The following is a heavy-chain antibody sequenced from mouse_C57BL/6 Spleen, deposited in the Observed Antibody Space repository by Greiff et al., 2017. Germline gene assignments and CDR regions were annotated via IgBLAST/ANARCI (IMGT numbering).Heavy chain of an antibody. CDR3: AKSSILTTDPVFDY. CDR2: ISDGGRYT. V-gene: IGHV5-4*01. D-gene: IGHD2-12*01. J-gene: IGHJ2*01. CDR1: GFTFSSYA. Sequence: EVQRVESGGGLVKPGGSLKLSCAASGFTFSSYAMSWVRQTPGKRLEWVATISDGGRYTYYPDHVKGRFTFSRDNAKNNLYLQMSHLKSEDTAMYYCAKSSILTTDPVFDYWGQGTTLTVSS.